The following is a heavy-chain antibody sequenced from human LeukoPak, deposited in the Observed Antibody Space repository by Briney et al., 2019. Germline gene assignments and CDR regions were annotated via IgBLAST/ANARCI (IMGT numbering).Heavy chain of an antibody. J-gene: IGHJ4*02. CDR2: IYYSGST. CDR3: ARDLLYITMVRGVIADY. V-gene: IGHV4-39*07. Sequence: SETLSLTCTVSGGSISSSSYYWGWIRQPPGKGLEWIGSIYYSGSTYYNPSLKSRVTISVDTSKNQFSLKLSSVTAADTAVYYCARDLLYITMVRGVIADYWGQGTLVTVSS. CDR1: GGSISSSSYY. D-gene: IGHD3-10*01.